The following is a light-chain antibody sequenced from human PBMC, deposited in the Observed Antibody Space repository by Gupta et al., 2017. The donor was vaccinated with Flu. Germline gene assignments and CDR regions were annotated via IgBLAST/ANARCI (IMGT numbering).Light chain of an antibody. CDR3: QSYDTILSRYV. CDR1: SSNIGAGCA. Sequence: RITISCTGSSSNIGAGCAVHWYQQRAGAALILVLYNSGRPSGVPDRFSVSKSATSSSLAISGLLAEDEADYYCQSYDTILSRYVFGTGTKVTVL. J-gene: IGLJ1*01. CDR2: NS. V-gene: IGLV1-40*01.